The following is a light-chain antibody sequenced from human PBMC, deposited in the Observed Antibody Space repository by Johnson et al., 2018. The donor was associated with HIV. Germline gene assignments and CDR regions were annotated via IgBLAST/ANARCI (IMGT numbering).Light chain of an antibody. V-gene: IGLV1-51*02. J-gene: IGLJ1*01. CDR3: GTWDSSLSALV. Sequence: QSVLTQPPSVSAAPGQKVTISCSGRSSNIGNNYVSWYQQLPGTAPKLLIYENNKRPSGIPDRFTGSKSGTLATLGPTGLQTGDEAVYYCGTWDSSLSALVFGTGTKVTVL. CDR2: ENN. CDR1: SSNIGNNY.